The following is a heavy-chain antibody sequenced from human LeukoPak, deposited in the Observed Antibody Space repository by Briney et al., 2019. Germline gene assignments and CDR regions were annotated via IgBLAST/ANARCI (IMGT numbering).Heavy chain of an antibody. V-gene: IGHV1-2*02. Sequence: GASVKVSCKASGYTFTGYYMHWVRQAPGQGLEWMGWINPNSGGTNYAQKFQGRVTMTRDTSISTAYMELSRLRSDDTAVYYCARDRGYYDSSGYYIYSWYFDLWGRGTLVTVSS. CDR1: GYTFTGYY. CDR2: INPNSGGT. J-gene: IGHJ2*01. D-gene: IGHD3-22*01. CDR3: ARDRGYYDSSGYYIYSWYFDL.